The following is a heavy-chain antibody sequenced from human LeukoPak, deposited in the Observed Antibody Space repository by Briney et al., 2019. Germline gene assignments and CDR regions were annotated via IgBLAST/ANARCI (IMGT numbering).Heavy chain of an antibody. Sequence: GESLKISCKGSGYSFTSYWIGWVRHMPGKRLEWVGIIYPGDSDTRYRPSFQGQVTISADKSISTAYLQWSSLKASDTAMYYCARPLRYCSSTSCTTGGFAPWGQGTLVTVSS. CDR1: GYSFTSYW. J-gene: IGHJ5*02. CDR2: IYPGDSDT. V-gene: IGHV5-51*01. D-gene: IGHD2-2*01. CDR3: ARPLRYCSSTSCTTGGFAP.